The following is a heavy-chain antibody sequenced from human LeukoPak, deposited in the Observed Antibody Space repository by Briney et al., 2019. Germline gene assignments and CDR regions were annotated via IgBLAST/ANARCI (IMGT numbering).Heavy chain of an antibody. V-gene: IGHV3-66*01. CDR3: AKGGTVTTSGYVDY. Sequence: GGSLRLSCAASGFTVSSNYMSWVRQAPGKGLEWVSVIYSGGSTNYADSVKGRFTISRDNSKNTLYLQVNSLRAEDTAVYYCAKGGTVTTSGYVDYWGQGTLVTVSS. J-gene: IGHJ4*02. CDR1: GFTVSSNY. CDR2: IYSGGST. D-gene: IGHD4-17*01.